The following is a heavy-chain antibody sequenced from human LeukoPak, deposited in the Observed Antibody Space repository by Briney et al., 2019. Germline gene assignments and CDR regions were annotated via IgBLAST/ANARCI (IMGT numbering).Heavy chain of an antibody. D-gene: IGHD6-19*01. Sequence: VSYISSSSSTIYYADSVKGRFTISRDNAKNSLYPQMNSLRAEDTAVYYCARDGRMGIAVAGVDYWGQGTLVTVSS. V-gene: IGHV3-48*01. CDR2: ISSSSSTI. J-gene: IGHJ4*02. CDR3: ARDGRMGIAVAGVDY.